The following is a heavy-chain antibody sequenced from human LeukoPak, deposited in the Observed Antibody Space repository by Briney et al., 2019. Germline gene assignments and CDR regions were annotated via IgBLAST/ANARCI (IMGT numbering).Heavy chain of an antibody. Sequence: SETLSLTCTVSGGSISSSSYYWGWIRQSPGKGLEWIGSIYYSGSTYYNPSLKSRVTISVDTSKNQFSLKLSSVTAADTAVYYCARGVPTMVGYYYYYMDVWGKGTTVTVSS. D-gene: IGHD4/OR15-4a*01. CDR1: GGSISSSSYY. CDR2: IYYSGST. J-gene: IGHJ6*03. V-gene: IGHV4-39*07. CDR3: ARGVPTMVGYYYYYMDV.